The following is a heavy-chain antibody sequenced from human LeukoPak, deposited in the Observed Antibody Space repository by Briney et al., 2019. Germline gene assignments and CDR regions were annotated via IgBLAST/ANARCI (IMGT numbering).Heavy chain of an antibody. CDR2: IIPIFGTA. V-gene: IGHV1-69*05. CDR3: ARIHGYPYYFDY. D-gene: IGHD6-13*01. Sequence: ASVKVSCKASGGTFISYAISWVRQAPGQGLEWMGGIIPIFGTANYAQKFQGRVTITTDESTSTAYMELSSLRSEDTAVYYCARIHGYPYYFDYWGQGTLVTVSS. CDR1: GGTFISYA. J-gene: IGHJ4*02.